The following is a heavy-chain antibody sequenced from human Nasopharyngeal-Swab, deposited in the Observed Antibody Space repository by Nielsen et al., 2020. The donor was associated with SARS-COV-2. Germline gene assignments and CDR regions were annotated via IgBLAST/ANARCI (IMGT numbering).Heavy chain of an antibody. Sequence: ASVKVSCKASGYTFTSYGISWVRQAPGQGLEWMGRINPNSGATNYAQKFQGRVTMTRDTSISTAYMELSRLRSDDTAVYYCARDDLTAYDAFDIWGQGTMVTVSS. J-gene: IGHJ3*02. CDR1: GYTFTSYG. CDR3: ARDDLTAYDAFDI. D-gene: IGHD7-27*01. CDR2: INPNSGAT. V-gene: IGHV1-2*06.